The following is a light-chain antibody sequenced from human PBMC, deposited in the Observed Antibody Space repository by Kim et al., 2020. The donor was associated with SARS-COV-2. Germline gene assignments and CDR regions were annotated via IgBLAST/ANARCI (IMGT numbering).Light chain of an antibody. CDR2: STS. Sequence: LSPGERATLSCRASQSVSSSYLAWYQQKPGQAPRLLIYSTSSRATGIPDRFSGSGSGTDFTLTISRLEPEDSAVYYCQQYCSLITFGQGTRLEIK. V-gene: IGKV3-20*01. CDR1: QSVSSSY. J-gene: IGKJ5*01. CDR3: QQYCSLIT.